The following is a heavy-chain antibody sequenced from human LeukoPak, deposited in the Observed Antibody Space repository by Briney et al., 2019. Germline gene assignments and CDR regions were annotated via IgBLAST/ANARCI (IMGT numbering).Heavy chain of an antibody. Sequence: GGSLRLSCAASGFTFSSYWMSWVRQAPGKGLEWVANIKQDGSEKYYVDSVKGRFTISRDNAKNSLYLQMNSLRAEDTALYYCAKASVVAVAGTYYFDYWGQGTLVTVSS. V-gene: IGHV3-7*03. CDR1: GFTFSSYW. J-gene: IGHJ4*02. CDR3: AKASVVAVAGTYYFDY. D-gene: IGHD6-19*01. CDR2: IKQDGSEK.